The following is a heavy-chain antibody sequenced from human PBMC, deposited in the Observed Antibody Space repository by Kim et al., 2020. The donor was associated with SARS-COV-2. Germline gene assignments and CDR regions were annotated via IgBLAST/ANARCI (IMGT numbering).Heavy chain of an antibody. CDR2: FYYSGST. V-gene: IGHV4-59*13. CDR3: ARGYCTAGRCYSSPDY. Sequence: SETLSLTCTVSGDSINGYYWSWIRQPPGKGLEWIGYFYYSGSTNCNPSLKSRVTISVDTSKNQFSLKLSSVTAADTAMYYCARGYCTAGRCYSSPDYWGPGTLVTVSS. D-gene: IGHD2-15*01. CDR1: GDSINGYY. J-gene: IGHJ4*02.